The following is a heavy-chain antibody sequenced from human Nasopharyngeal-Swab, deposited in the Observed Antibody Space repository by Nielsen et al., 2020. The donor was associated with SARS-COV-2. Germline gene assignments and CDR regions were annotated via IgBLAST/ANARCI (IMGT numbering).Heavy chain of an antibody. CDR2: IGGSGGGT. D-gene: IGHD3-10*01. Sequence: GGSLRLSCAASGFTFSSYGMHWVRQAPGKGLEWVSVIGGSGGGTYYADSVKGRFTISRDNSNTVYLQMNSLRAGDTAVYYCAKHVRRIDMIRGILRVGLGNYLDSWGQGTLVTVSS. CDR3: AKHVRRIDMIRGILRVGLGNYLDS. J-gene: IGHJ4*02. V-gene: IGHV3-23*01. CDR1: GFTFSSYG.